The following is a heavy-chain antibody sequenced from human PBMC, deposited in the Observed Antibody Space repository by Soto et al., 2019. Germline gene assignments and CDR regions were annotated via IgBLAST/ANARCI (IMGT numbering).Heavy chain of an antibody. J-gene: IGHJ4*02. CDR3: ARDDYGDFLFDY. CDR2: IIPIFGTA. D-gene: IGHD4-17*01. V-gene: IGHV1-69*13. CDR1: GGTFSSYA. Sequence: SVKVSCKASGGTFSSYAISWVRQAPGQGLEWMGGIIPIFGTANYAQKFQGRVTITADESTSTAYMELSSLRSEDTAVYYCARDDYGDFLFDYWGQGTLVTVSS.